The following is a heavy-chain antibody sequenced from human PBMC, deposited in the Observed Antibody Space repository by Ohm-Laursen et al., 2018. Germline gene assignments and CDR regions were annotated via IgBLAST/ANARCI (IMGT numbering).Heavy chain of an antibody. Sequence: SLRLSCAASGFTVSSNYMSWVRQAPGKGLEWVSVIYSGGSTYYADSVKGRFTISRDNSKNTLYLQMNSLRAEDTAVYYCARVASYSGYDDAFDIWGQGTMVTVSS. CDR1: GFTVSSNY. CDR2: IYSGGST. V-gene: IGHV3-66*01. CDR3: ARVASYSGYDDAFDI. J-gene: IGHJ3*02. D-gene: IGHD3-22*01.